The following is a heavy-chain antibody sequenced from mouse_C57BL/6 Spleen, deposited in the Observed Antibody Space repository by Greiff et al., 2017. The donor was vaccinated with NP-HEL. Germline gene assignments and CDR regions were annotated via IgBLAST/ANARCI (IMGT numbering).Heavy chain of an antibody. V-gene: IGHV2-2*01. CDR2: IWSGGST. D-gene: IGHD3-2*02. CDR3: ARIPSGEYYYAMDY. CDR1: GFSLTSYG. J-gene: IGHJ4*01. Sequence: VMLVESGPGLVQPSQRLSITCTVSGFSLTSYGVHWVRQSPGKGLEWLGVIWSGGSTDYNAAFISRLSISKDNSKSQVFFKMNRLQADDTAIYYCARIPSGEYYYAMDYWGQGTSVTVSS.